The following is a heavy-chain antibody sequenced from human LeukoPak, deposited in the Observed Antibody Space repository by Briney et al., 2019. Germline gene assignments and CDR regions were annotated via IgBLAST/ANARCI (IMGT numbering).Heavy chain of an antibody. Sequence: PSETLSLTCAVYGGSFTDYYWNWIRQPPGKGLEWIGEINHSGSTNYNPSLKSRVTISADTSKNQFSLKLNSVTAADTAVYYCARHRAYVSSGYYYREGFDYWGQGTLVTVSS. CDR2: INHSGST. D-gene: IGHD3-22*01. CDR1: GGSFTDYY. V-gene: IGHV4-34*01. CDR3: ARHRAYVSSGYYYREGFDY. J-gene: IGHJ4*02.